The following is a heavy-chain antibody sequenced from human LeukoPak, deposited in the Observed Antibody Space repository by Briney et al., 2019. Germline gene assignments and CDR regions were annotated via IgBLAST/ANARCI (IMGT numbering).Heavy chain of an antibody. CDR3: AKYDTSGNYMDV. Sequence: SETLSLTRTVSGGSITTYYWSWIRQPPGKGLEWIGYIYYTGSSNYNPSLKSRVTLSVDTSKNQFSLKLSSVTAADTAVYYCAKYDTSGNYMDVWGKGATVTVSS. CDR1: GGSITTYY. CDR2: IYYTGSS. D-gene: IGHD3-22*01. J-gene: IGHJ6*03. V-gene: IGHV4-59*01.